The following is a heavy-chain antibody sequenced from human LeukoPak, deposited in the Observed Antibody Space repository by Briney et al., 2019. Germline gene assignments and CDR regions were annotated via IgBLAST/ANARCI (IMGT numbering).Heavy chain of an antibody. J-gene: IGHJ4*02. CDR1: GGTFSSYA. V-gene: IGHV1-69*13. CDR2: IIPIFGTA. Sequence: SVTVSCKASGGTFSSYAISWVRQAPGQGLEWMGGIIPIFGTANYAQKFQGRVTITADESTSTAYMELSSLRSEDTAVYYCASSQRSSGWYGLGYWGQGTLVTVSS. D-gene: IGHD6-19*01. CDR3: ASSQRSSGWYGLGY.